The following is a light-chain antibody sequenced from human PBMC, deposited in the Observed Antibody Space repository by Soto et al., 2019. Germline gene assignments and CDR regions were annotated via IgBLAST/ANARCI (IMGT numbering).Light chain of an antibody. J-gene: IGKJ5*01. Sequence: DIQLTQSPSSLSASVGDRVTITCRVSQSIFSSLNWYQQRPGKAPTLLIYAASSLQSGVPSRFRGSGYGTDFALTITSLQPEDFATYYCQQSYNSPPITFGQGTRLEIK. CDR1: QSIFSS. CDR3: QQSYNSPPIT. V-gene: IGKV1-39*01. CDR2: AAS.